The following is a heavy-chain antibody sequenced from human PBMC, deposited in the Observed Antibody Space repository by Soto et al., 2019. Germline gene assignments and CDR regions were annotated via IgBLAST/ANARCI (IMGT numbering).Heavy chain of an antibody. J-gene: IGHJ4*02. Sequence: PGGSLRLSCAASGFTFSSYWMHWVRQAPGKGLVWVSRINSDGSSTSYADSVKGRFTISRDNAKNTLYLQMNSLRAEDTAVYYCASLGYIGYYYGSGSPIPDYWGQGTLVTVSS. D-gene: IGHD3-10*01. CDR2: INSDGSST. V-gene: IGHV3-74*01. CDR1: GFTFSSYW. CDR3: ASLGYIGYYYGSGSPIPDY.